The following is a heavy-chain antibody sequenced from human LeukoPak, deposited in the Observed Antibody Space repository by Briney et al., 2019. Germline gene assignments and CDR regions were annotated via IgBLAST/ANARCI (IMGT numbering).Heavy chain of an antibody. J-gene: IGHJ4*02. D-gene: IGHD3-16*02. CDR1: GYTFTGYY. CDR2: TNPNSGGT. Sequence: GASVKVSCKAFGYTFTGYYMHWVRQAPGQGLEWMGWTNPNSGGTNYAQKFQGRVTMTRDTSISTAYMELSRLRSDDTAVYYCARVYDYVWGSYRTFDYWGQGTLVTVSS. CDR3: ARVYDYVWGSYRTFDY. V-gene: IGHV1-2*02.